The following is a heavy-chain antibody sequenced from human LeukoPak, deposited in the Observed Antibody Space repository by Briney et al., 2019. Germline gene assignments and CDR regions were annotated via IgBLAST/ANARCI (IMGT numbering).Heavy chain of an antibody. J-gene: IGHJ4*02. CDR1: GGSISSGDYY. D-gene: IGHD2-2*03. CDR3: ARDSSWIYFDY. Sequence: PSQTLSLTCTVSGGSISSGDYYWSWIRQPPGKGLEWIGYIYYIGSTYYNPSLKSRVTISVDTSKKQFSLKLSSVTAADTAVYYCARDSSWIYFDYWGQGTLVTVSS. CDR2: IYYIGST. V-gene: IGHV4-30-4*08.